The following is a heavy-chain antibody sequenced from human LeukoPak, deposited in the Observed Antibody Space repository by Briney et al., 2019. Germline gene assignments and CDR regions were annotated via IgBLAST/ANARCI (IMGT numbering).Heavy chain of an antibody. D-gene: IGHD6-13*01. V-gene: IGHV1-46*01. Sequence: ASVKVSCKASGYTFTSYYMHWVRQAPGQGLEWMGIINPSGGSTSYAQKFQGRVTMTRDTSTSTAYMELRSLRSDDTAVYYCARLRKLGTRIAALHWFDPWGQGALVTVSS. CDR3: ARLRKLGTRIAALHWFDP. CDR1: GYTFTSYY. J-gene: IGHJ5*02. CDR2: INPSGGST.